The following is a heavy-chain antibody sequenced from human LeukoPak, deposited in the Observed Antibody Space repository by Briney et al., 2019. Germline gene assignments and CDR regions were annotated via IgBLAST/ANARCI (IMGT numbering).Heavy chain of an antibody. CDR3: AKALAVYCDSTSCQHYFDY. V-gene: IGHV3-23*01. CDR2: ISDSGSST. D-gene: IGHD2-2*01. J-gene: IGHJ4*02. CDR1: GFXFSRFA. Sequence: PGGSLRLSCAASGFXFSRFAISWVRHAPGKGREWVSHISDSGSSTYYPDSVKGRFTISRDNSKNTLSLQMNSLSAEDTAVYYCAKALAVYCDSTSCQHYFDYWGQGTLVTVSS.